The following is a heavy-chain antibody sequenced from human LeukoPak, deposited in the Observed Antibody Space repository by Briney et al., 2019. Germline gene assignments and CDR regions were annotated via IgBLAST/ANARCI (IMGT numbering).Heavy chain of an antibody. J-gene: IGHJ3*02. CDR2: ISSYNGNT. V-gene: IGHV1-18*01. Sequence: ASVKVSCKASGYTFTSYGISWVRQAPGQGLEWMGWISSYNGNTNYAQKLQGRVTMSTDTSTGTAYMELRSLRSDDTAVYYCARARYVNSFYAFDIWGQGTLVTVSS. D-gene: IGHD3-9*01. CDR3: ARARYVNSFYAFDI. CDR1: GYTFTSYG.